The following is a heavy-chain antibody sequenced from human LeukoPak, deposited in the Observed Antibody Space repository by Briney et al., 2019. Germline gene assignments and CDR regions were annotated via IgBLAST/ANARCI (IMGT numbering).Heavy chain of an antibody. CDR3: ARIEGGLFDY. CDR1: GFTFSSYS. CDR2: ISSSSSYI. Sequence: GGSLRLSCAASGFTFSSYSMNWVRQAPGKGLEWVSSISSSSSYIYYADSVKGRFTISRDNSKNTLYLQMNSLRAEDTAVYYCARIEGGLFDYWGQGTLVTVSS. J-gene: IGHJ4*02. D-gene: IGHD3-16*01. V-gene: IGHV3-21*01.